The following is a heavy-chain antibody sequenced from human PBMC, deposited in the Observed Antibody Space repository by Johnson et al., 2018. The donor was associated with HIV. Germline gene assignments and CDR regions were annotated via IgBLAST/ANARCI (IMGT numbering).Heavy chain of an antibody. CDR1: RFTFSSYW. D-gene: IGHD3-9*01. CDR3: ARDPYYDFLTGPRDAFDI. J-gene: IGHJ3*02. CDR2: INSDGSST. V-gene: IGHV3-74*01. Sequence: VQLVESGGGLVQPGGSLRLSCAASRFTFSSYWMHWVRQAPGKGLVWVSRINSDGSSTTYADSVEGRFTISRDNAKNTLYLQMNSLRAADTAVYYCARDPYYDFLTGPRDAFDIWGQGTMVTVSS.